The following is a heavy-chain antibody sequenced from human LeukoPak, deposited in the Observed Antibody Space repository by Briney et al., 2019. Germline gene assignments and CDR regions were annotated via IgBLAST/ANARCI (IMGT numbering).Heavy chain of an antibody. CDR3: AREAPRSSSWYYFDY. J-gene: IGHJ4*02. V-gene: IGHV4-4*07. Sequence: SETLSLTCTVSGGSISSYYWSWIRQPAGKGLEWIGRIYTSGSTNYNPSLKGRVTMSVDTSKNQFSLKLSSVTAADTAVYYCAREAPRSSSWYYFDYWGQGTLVTVSS. CDR2: IYTSGST. CDR1: GGSISSYY. D-gene: IGHD6-13*01.